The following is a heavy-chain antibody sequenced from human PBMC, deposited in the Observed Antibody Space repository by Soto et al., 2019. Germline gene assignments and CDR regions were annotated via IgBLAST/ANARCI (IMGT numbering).Heavy chain of an antibody. Sequence: QVQLVQSGGEMKKPGASVKVSCKASGYTFTNYGISWARQAPGQGLEWVGWISGYNGDTNYAQKFQGRVIMTTDTSTSTAYMELRTLTSDDTAVYYCARDYDIWGEDWFDPWGQGTLVTVSS. D-gene: IGHD3-9*01. CDR2: ISGYNGDT. J-gene: IGHJ5*02. V-gene: IGHV1-18*01. CDR1: GYTFTNYG. CDR3: ARDYDIWGEDWFDP.